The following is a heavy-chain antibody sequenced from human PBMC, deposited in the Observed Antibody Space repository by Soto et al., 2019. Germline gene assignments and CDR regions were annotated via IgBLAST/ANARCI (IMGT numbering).Heavy chain of an antibody. CDR2: ISGSGGST. V-gene: IGHV3-23*01. J-gene: IGHJ4*02. CDR3: AKDRDSSSSWYYFDY. Sequence: GSLRLSCAASGFTFSSYAMSWVRQAPGKGLEWVSAISGSGGSTYYADSVKGRFTISRDNSKNTLYLQMNSLRAEDTAVYYCAKDRDSSSSWYYFDYWGQGTLVTVSS. D-gene: IGHD6-13*01. CDR1: GFTFSSYA.